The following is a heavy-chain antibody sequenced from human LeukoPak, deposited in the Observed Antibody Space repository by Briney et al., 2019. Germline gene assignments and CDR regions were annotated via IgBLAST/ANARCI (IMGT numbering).Heavy chain of an antibody. Sequence: GGSLRLSCAASGFTFSSYAMSWVRQAPGKGLEWVSAISGSGGSTYYADSVKGRFTISRDNSKNTLYLQMNSLRAEDTAVYYCAKEGVYSSSRTDYYYYGMDVWGQGTTVTVSS. D-gene: IGHD6-13*01. CDR3: AKEGVYSSSRTDYYYYGMDV. CDR1: GFTFSSYA. V-gene: IGHV3-23*01. CDR2: ISGSGGST. J-gene: IGHJ6*02.